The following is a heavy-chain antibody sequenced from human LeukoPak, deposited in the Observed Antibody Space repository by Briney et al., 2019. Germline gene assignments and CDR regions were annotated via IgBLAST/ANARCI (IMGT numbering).Heavy chain of an antibody. CDR3: ARDREYSSSGLVWFDP. CDR2: IYYSGST. CDR1: GGSVSGYY. J-gene: IGHJ5*02. Sequence: PSETLSLTCTVSGGSVSGYYWSWIRQPPGKGLEWIGYIYYSGSTNYNPSLKSRVTISVGTSENQFSLKLTSVTAADTAVYYCARDREYSSSGLVWFDPWGHGILVTVSS. V-gene: IGHV4-59*02. D-gene: IGHD6-6*01.